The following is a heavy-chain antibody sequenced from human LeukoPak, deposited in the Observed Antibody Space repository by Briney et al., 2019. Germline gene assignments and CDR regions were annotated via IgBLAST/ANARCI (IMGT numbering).Heavy chain of an antibody. CDR3: VSSYGGYVLDY. CDR2: VYHSGSI. Sequence: SETLSLTCTVSGGSISSYSWNWIRQSPGKGLEWIGRVYHSGSINYNPSLKSRVTISVDTSENQFSLNLGSVTAADTAVYYCVSSYGGYVLDYWGQGTLVIVSS. D-gene: IGHD5-12*01. CDR1: GGSISSYS. V-gene: IGHV4-59*01. J-gene: IGHJ4*02.